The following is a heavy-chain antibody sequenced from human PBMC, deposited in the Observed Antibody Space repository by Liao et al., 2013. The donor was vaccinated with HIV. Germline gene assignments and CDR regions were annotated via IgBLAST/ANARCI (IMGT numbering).Heavy chain of an antibody. D-gene: IGHD3-3*01. CDR2: IYYSGST. Sequence: QLQLQESGPGLVKPSETLSLTCSVSGGSISSRGYYWGWIRQPPGKGLEWIGSIYYSGSTYYNPSLKSRVTISVDTSKNQFSLKLSSVTAADTAVYYCARESQIDTGGAIWSGYYIAYYYYYYMDVWGKGTTVTVSS. CDR3: ARESQIDTGGAIWSGYYIAYYYYYYMDV. CDR1: GGSISSRGYY. J-gene: IGHJ6*03. V-gene: IGHV4-39*07.